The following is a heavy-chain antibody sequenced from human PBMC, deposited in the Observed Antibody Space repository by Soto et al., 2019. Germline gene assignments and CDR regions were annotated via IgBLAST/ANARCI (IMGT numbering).Heavy chain of an antibody. CDR3: AATPRY. Sequence: PSETLSLTCTVSGGSISDDTYYWGWIRQPPGKGLEWIGSIYYSGTSSYNPSLESRVTISVDTSKNQVSLILTSVTAADTAVYYCAATPRYWGQGTLVTVSS. J-gene: IGHJ4*02. CDR1: GGSISDDTYY. CDR2: IYYSGTS. D-gene: IGHD1-26*01. V-gene: IGHV4-39*07.